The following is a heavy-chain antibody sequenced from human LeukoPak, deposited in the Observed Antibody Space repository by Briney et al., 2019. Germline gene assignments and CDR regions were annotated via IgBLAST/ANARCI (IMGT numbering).Heavy chain of an antibody. V-gene: IGHV3-33*01. CDR3: ATDGGRFEVGPSFFND. CDR2: IWYDGRIK. CDR1: GFNFSSYG. J-gene: IGHJ4*02. D-gene: IGHD3-3*01. Sequence: AGGSLRLSCSPSGFNFSSYGMHWVRQAPGKGLEWVAVIWYDGRIKYHADSVKGRFTISRDDSKNTVYLQMNSLRAEDTAVYYCATDGGRFEVGPSFFNDWGQGTLVIVSS.